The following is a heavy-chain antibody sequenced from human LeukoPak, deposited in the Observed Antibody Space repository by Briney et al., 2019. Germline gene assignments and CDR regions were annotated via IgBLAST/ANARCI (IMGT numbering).Heavy chain of an antibody. V-gene: IGHV1-2*02. Sequence: GASVKVSCKASGYTLTGYCMHWVRQAPGQGLEWMGWINPNSGGTNYAQKFQGRVTMTRDTSISTAYMELSRLRSDDTAVYYCARDLVGYYGSGSYPSDYWGQGTLVTVSS. CDR1: GYTLTGYC. D-gene: IGHD3-10*01. CDR2: INPNSGGT. CDR3: ARDLVGYYGSGSYPSDY. J-gene: IGHJ4*02.